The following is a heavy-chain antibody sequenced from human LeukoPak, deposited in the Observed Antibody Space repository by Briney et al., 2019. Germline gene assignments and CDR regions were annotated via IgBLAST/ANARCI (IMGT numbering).Heavy chain of an antibody. CDR3: VRGRNWNADFVDY. CDR2: THHSGST. Sequence: SETLSLMCTVSGYPISSGYHWGWIRQPPGKGLEWIGNTHHSGSTNYNPSLKSRVTISIDTSKNQFSLKLTSVTAADTAVYYCVRGRNWNADFVDYWGQGTLLIVSS. D-gene: IGHD1-1*01. V-gene: IGHV4-38-2*02. J-gene: IGHJ4*02. CDR1: GYPISSGYH.